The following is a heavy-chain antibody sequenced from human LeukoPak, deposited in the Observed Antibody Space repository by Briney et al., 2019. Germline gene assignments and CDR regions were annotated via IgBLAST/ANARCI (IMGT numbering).Heavy chain of an antibody. J-gene: IGHJ2*01. V-gene: IGHV3-7*03. Sequence: PGGSLRLSCAASGFTFSSYWMSWVRQAPGKGLEWVANIKQDGSEKYYVDSVKGRFTISRDNSKNTLYLQMNSLRAEDTAVYYCAKTRGAVTTNWYFDLWGRGTLVTVSS. CDR3: AKTRGAVTTNWYFDL. CDR1: GFTFSSYW. CDR2: IKQDGSEK. D-gene: IGHD4-17*01.